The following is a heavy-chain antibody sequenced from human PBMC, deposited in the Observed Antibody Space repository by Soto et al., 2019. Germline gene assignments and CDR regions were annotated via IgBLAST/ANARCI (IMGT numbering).Heavy chain of an antibody. J-gene: IGHJ4*02. CDR2: ISGSGGST. V-gene: IGHV3-23*01. CDR3: AKAPGLSYYYDSSGYAYCFDY. D-gene: IGHD3-22*01. Sequence: GGSLRLSCAASGFTFSSYAMSWVRQAPGKGLEWVSAISGSGGSTYYADSVKGRFTISRDNSKNTLYLQMNSLRAEDTAVYYCAKAPGLSYYYDSSGYAYCFDYWGQGTLVTVSS. CDR1: GFTFSSYA.